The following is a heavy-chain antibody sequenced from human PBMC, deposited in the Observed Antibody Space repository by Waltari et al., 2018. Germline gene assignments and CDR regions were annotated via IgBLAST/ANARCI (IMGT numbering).Heavy chain of an antibody. J-gene: IGHJ4*02. CDR1: GGSISSYY. V-gene: IGHV4-4*07. CDR2: IYTSGST. CDR3: ARDGYSYGRYYFDY. Sequence: QVQLQESGPGLVKPSETLSLTCTVSGGSISSYYWSWIPQPAGKGLGWIGRIYTSGSTNYNPSLKSRVTMSVDTSKNQFSLKLSSVTAADTAVYYCARDGYSYGRYYFDYWGQGTLVTVSS. D-gene: IGHD5-18*01.